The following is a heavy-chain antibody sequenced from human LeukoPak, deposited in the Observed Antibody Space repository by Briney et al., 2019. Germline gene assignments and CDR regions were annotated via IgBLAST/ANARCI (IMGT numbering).Heavy chain of an antibody. CDR3: ARDAVVVVAAILGDYYYYGMDV. CDR1: GFTFSSYG. Sequence: PGGSLRLSCAASGFTFSSYGMHWVRQAPGKGLEWVAVIWYDGSNKYYADSVKGRFTISRDNSKNTLYLQMNSLRAEDTAVYYCARDAVVVVAAILGDYYYYGMDVWGQGTTVTVFS. D-gene: IGHD2-15*01. CDR2: IWYDGSNK. V-gene: IGHV3-33*01. J-gene: IGHJ6*02.